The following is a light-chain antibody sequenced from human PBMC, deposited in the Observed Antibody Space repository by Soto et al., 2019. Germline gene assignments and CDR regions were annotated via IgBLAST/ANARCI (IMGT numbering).Light chain of an antibody. CDR1: QSLLHSNGYNY. J-gene: IGKJ1*01. V-gene: IGKV2-28*01. Sequence: DPVMTQSPLSLPVTPGEPASISCRSSQSLLHSNGYNYLDWYLQKPGQSPQLLIYLGSNRASGVPERFSGSGSGTDFTLKISRVEAEDVGVYYCMQALQTPRTFGQGTKVEIK. CDR3: MQALQTPRT. CDR2: LGS.